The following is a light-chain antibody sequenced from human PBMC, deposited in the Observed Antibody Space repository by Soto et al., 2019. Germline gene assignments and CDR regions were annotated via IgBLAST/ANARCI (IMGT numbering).Light chain of an antibody. V-gene: IGKV1-5*03. J-gene: IGKJ1*01. CDR1: QSLNSW. CDR2: KAS. Sequence: DIQMTQSPSTLSASVGDRVTITCRASQSLNSWLAWYQHKPGKAPKLLIHKASILASGVPSRFSGSDSGAEFTLTISSLQPDDFATYYCQHYIGYSEMFGHGTKVDIK. CDR3: QHYIGYSEM.